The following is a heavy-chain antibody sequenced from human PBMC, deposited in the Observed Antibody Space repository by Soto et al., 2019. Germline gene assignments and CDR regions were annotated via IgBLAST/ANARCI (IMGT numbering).Heavy chain of an antibody. V-gene: IGHV5-51*01. Sequence: PXESLKVYFNCSGDTFTNYWSGLVLQMPGKGLEWMGIIYPGDSDTKYNPSFQGQVTISADKSITTTYLRWTSLKASDTAIYSCADSIFYYGMDVCGQGTTVTVSS. CDR3: ADSIFYYGMDV. J-gene: IGHJ6*02. CDR1: GDTFTNYW. CDR2: IYPGDSDT.